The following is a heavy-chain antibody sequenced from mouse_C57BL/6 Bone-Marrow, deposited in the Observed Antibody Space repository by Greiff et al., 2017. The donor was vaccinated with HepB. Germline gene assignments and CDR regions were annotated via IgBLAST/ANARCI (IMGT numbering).Heavy chain of an antibody. CDR1: GYTFTSYW. Sequence: VQLQQPGAELVKPGASVKLSCKASGYTFTSYWMHWVKQRPGQGLEWIGMIHPNSGRTNYNEKFKSKATLTVDNSSSTAYMQLSSLTSEDSAVYYFAREGGNGSFCYWGQGTTLTGSS. CDR2: IHPNSGRT. CDR3: AREGGNGSFCY. D-gene: IGHD2-2*01. V-gene: IGHV1-64*01. J-gene: IGHJ2*01.